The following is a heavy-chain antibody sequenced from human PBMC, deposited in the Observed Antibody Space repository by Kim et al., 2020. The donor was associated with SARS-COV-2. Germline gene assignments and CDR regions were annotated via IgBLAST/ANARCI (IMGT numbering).Heavy chain of an antibody. CDR3: ARDGGIAAAGTVFDY. D-gene: IGHD6-13*01. J-gene: IGHJ4*02. V-gene: IGHV1-69*04. Sequence: QTFQGRVTITADKSTSTAYMELSSLRSEDTAVYYCARDGGIAAAGTVFDYWGQGTLVTVSS.